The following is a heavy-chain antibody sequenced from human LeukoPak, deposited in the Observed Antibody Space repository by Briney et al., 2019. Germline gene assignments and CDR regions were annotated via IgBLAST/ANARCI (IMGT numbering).Heavy chain of an antibody. D-gene: IGHD2-15*01. CDR1: GYTFTGYY. CDR2: INPSGGST. V-gene: IGHV1-46*01. Sequence: ASVKVSCKASGYTFTGYYMHWVRQAPGQGLEWMGIINPSGGSTSYAQKFQGRVTMTRDTSTSTVYMELSSLRSEDTAVYYCARGPYCSGGSCYHYGMDVWGKGTTVTVSS. J-gene: IGHJ6*04. CDR3: ARGPYCSGGSCYHYGMDV.